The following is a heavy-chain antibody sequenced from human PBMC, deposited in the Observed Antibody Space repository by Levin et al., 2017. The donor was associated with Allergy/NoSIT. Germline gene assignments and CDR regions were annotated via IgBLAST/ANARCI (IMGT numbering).Heavy chain of an antibody. V-gene: IGHV1-2*02. Sequence: GESLKISCKASGYTFTGYYFHWVRQAPGQGLEWMGWINPNSGGTKSAQKFQGRVTMTRDTSISTAYMELSRLRSDDTAGYYCARDHSSSWYGVLDYWGQGTLVTVSS. CDR2: INPNSGGT. CDR1: GYTFTGYY. D-gene: IGHD6-13*01. CDR3: ARDHSSSWYGVLDY. J-gene: IGHJ4*02.